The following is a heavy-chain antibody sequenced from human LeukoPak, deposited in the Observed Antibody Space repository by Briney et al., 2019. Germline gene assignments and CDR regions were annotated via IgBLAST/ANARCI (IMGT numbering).Heavy chain of an antibody. D-gene: IGHD3-3*01. CDR3: ARGEVLRFLEWFDY. V-gene: IGHV4-4*07. CDR2: IYTSGST. Sequence: PSETLSLTCTVSGGSISSYYWSWIRQPAGKGQEWIGRIYTSGSTNYNPSLKSRVTMSVDTSKNQFSLKLSSVTAADTAVYYCARGEVLRFLEWFDYWGQGTLVTVSS. J-gene: IGHJ4*02. CDR1: GGSISSYY.